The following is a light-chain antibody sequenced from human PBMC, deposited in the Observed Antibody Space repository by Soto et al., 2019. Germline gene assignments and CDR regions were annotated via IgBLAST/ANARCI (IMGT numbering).Light chain of an antibody. CDR1: SGHSSYA. V-gene: IGLV4-69*01. CDR3: QTWVTGILV. J-gene: IGLJ2*01. CDR2: LNSDGSH. Sequence: QAVVTQSPSASASLGASVKLTCTLSSGHSSYAIAWHQQRPEKGPRYLMKLNSDGSHSKGDGIPDRFSGSGSGAERYLTISSLQSEDEADYYCQTWVTGILVFGGGTKLTVL.